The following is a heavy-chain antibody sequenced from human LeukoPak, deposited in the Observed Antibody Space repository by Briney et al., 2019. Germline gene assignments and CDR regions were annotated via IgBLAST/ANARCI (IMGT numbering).Heavy chain of an antibody. D-gene: IGHD3-3*01. V-gene: IGHV4-39*01. J-gene: IGHJ4*02. CDR3: ARAGTIFGVVIISTHFDY. Sequence: SETLSLTCTVSGGSISSSSYYWGWIRQPPGKGLEWIGNIFYSGSTSYKPSLKSRVTISLDTSKNQFSLNLSSVTAADTAVYYCARAGTIFGVVIISTHFDYWGQGTLVTVSS. CDR1: GGSISSSSYY. CDR2: IFYSGST.